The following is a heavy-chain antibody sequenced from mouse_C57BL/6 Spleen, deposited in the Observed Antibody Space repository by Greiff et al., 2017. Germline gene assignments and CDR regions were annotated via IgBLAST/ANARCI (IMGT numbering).Heavy chain of an antibody. D-gene: IGHD1-1*01. J-gene: IGHJ1*03. V-gene: IGHV1-80*01. CDR2: IYPGDGDT. CDR3: ANLVVGGSYWYFDV. CDR1: GYAFSSYW. Sequence: VQLQQSGAELVKPGASVKISCKASGYAFSSYWMNWVKQRPGKGLEWIGQIYPGDGDTNYNGKFKGNATLTADKSSSTAYMQLSSLTSEDSAVYFCANLVVGGSYWYFDVWGTGTTVTVSS.